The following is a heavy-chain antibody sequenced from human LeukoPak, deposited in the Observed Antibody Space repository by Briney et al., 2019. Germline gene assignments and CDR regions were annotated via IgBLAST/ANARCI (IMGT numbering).Heavy chain of an antibody. CDR2: IYYSGST. CDR3: ARDSGAISYMDV. J-gene: IGHJ6*03. Sequence: SETLSLTCTVSGGSISSSSYYSGWIRQPPGNGLEWIGSIYYSGSTYYNPSLKSRVTISVDTSKNQFSLKLSSVTAADTAVYYCARDSGAISYMDVWGKGTTVTVSS. D-gene: IGHD1-26*01. V-gene: IGHV4-39*07. CDR1: GGSISSSSYY.